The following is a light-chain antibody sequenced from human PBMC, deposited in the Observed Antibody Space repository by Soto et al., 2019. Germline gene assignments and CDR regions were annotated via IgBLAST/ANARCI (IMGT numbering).Light chain of an antibody. CDR1: STDVGGYNY. CDR3: SSYTDDRSYV. Sequence: QSVLTQPPSASGSAGQSVTISCTGTSTDVGGYNYVSWYQQHPGKAPKLMIYEVSKRPSGVPDRFSGSKSGNTASLTVSGIQAEDEADYYCSSYTDDRSYVFASGTKVTVL. V-gene: IGLV2-8*01. J-gene: IGLJ1*01. CDR2: EVS.